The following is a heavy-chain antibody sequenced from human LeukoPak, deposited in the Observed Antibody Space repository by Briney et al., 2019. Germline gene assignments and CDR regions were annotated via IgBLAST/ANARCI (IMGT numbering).Heavy chain of an antibody. CDR3: ARVSRYSGSYYSDY. V-gene: IGHV4-30-2*01. CDR2: IYHSGST. CDR1: GGSISRGGYY. Sequence: PSQTLSLTCTVSGGSISRGGYYWSWIRQPPGKGLEWIGYIYHSGSTYYNPSLKSRVTISVDRSKNQFSLKLSSVTAADTAVYYCARVSRYSGSYYSDYWGQGTLVTVSS. D-gene: IGHD1-26*01. J-gene: IGHJ4*02.